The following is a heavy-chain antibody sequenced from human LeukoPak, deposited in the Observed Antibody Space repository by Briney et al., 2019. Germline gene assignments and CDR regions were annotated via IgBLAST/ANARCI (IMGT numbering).Heavy chain of an antibody. CDR2: INPNSGGT. J-gene: IGHJ6*02. D-gene: IGHD2-15*01. CDR1: GYTFTGYY. CDR3: ARDLSVAESQGVYYYGMDV. V-gene: IGHV1-2*04. Sequence: ASVKVSCEASGYTFTGYYMHWVRQAPGQGLEWMGWINPNSGGTNYAQKFQGWVTMTRDTSISTAYMELSRLRSDDTAVYYCARDLSVAESQGVYYYGMDVWGQGTTVTVSS.